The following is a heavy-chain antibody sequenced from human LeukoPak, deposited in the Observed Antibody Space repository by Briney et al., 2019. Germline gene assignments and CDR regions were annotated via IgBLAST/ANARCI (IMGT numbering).Heavy chain of an antibody. CDR2: IKQDGSEK. J-gene: IGHJ4*02. Sequence: GGSLRLSCAASGFTFSSYWMSWVRQAPGKGLEWVANIKQDGSEKYYVDSVKGRFTISRDNAKNSLYLQMNSLRAEDTAVYYCARVQGYYYASGSSYYFDYWGQGTLVTVSS. CDR1: GFTFSSYW. CDR3: ARVQGYYYASGSSYYFDY. V-gene: IGHV3-7*01. D-gene: IGHD3-10*01.